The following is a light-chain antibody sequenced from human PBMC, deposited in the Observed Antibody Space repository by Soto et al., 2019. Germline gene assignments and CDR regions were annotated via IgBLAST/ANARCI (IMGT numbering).Light chain of an antibody. V-gene: IGKV4-1*01. J-gene: IGKJ2*01. CDR1: QSVLYSSNNKYY. CDR3: QQYYSTPQT. CDR2: WAS. Sequence: DIVMTQSPDSLAVSLGERATINCKSSQSVLYSSNNKYYLAWCQQKPGQPPKLLIYWASTRESGVPDRFSGSGSGTDFTLTISSLQAEDVAVYYCQQYYSTPQTFGQGTKLEIK.